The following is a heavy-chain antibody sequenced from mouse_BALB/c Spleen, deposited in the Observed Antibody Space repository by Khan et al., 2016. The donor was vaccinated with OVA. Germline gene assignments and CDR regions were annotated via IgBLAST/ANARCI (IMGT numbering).Heavy chain of an antibody. J-gene: IGHJ3*01. D-gene: IGHD2-14*01. CDR3: ARSSYMYDFAY. CDR2: IWSGGST. CDR1: GFSLSTYG. V-gene: IGHV2-4-1*01. Sequence: QVQLKESGPGLVQPSQSLSITCTVSGFSLSTYGVHWVRQSPGKGLEWLGVIWSGGSTDYKAAFIYRLSISKDNSKSKVFFKMNRLQADDTAIYDCARSSYMYDFAYWGQGPLVTVSA.